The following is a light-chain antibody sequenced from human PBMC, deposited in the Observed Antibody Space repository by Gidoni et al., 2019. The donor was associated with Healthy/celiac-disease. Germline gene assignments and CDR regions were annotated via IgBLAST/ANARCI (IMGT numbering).Light chain of an antibody. CDR3: MQALQTPLT. Sequence: DIVMTQSQLSLPVTPGEPASISCRSSQSLLPSNGSNYLDWDLQNPVLSPQLLIYFGSNRASGFPDRFSCSGSGTDFTLNISRVEAEDVGVYYCMQALQTPLTFGGXTKVEIK. J-gene: IGKJ4*01. CDR1: QSLLPSNGSNY. V-gene: IGKV2-28*01. CDR2: FGS.